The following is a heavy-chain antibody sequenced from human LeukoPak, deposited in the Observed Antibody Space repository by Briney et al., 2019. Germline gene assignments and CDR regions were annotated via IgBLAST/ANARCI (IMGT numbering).Heavy chain of an antibody. CDR3: AKAGNYDFVWASHIPDY. J-gene: IGHJ4*02. CDR2: INPNSGGT. CDR1: GYTFTGYC. V-gene: IGHV1-2*02. D-gene: IGHD3-16*01. Sequence: ASVRVSCKASGYTFTGYCMHWVRQAPGQGLEWMGWINPNSGGTNYAQNFQGRVTMTRDTSISTAYMELSRLRSDDTAMYYCAKAGNYDFVWASHIPDYWGQGTLVTVSS.